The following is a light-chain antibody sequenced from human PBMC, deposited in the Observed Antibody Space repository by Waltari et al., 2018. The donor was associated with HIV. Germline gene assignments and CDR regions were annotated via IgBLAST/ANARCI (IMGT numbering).Light chain of an antibody. V-gene: IGKV1-5*03. CDR3: QQYSNYPLT. CDR2: QAS. CDR1: QSIGGW. Sequence: DIQMTQSPSTLSASVGDRVTITCRASQSIGGWLAWYQRKPGKAPNLLIYQASSLESRVPSRFSGSGSGTEFTLTVSSLQPDDFATYYCQQYSNYPLTFGQGTKVEIK. J-gene: IGKJ1*01.